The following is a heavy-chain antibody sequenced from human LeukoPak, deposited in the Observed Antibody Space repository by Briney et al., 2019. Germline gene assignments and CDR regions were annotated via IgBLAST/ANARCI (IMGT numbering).Heavy chain of an antibody. J-gene: IGHJ3*02. D-gene: IGHD3-10*01. CDR2: MNPNSGNT. CDR3: ARVRTVARGGSDAFDI. Sequence: GASVKVSCKASGYTFTSYDINWVRQATGQGLEWMGWMNPNSGNTGYAQKFQGRVTMTRNTSISTAYMELSSLRSEDTAVYYCARVRTVARGGSDAFDIWGQGTMVTVSS. CDR1: GYTFTSYD. V-gene: IGHV1-8*02.